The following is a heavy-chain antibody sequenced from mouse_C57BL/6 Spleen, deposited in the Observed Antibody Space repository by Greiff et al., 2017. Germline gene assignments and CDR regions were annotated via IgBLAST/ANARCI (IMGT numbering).Heavy chain of an antibody. CDR1: GFTFSDYG. V-gene: IGHV5-17*01. CDR3: ARRDYYGSSSYFDY. J-gene: IGHJ2*01. CDR2: ISSGSSTI. Sequence: EVKLMESGGGLVKPGGSLKLSCAASGFTFSDYGMHWVRQAPEKGLEWVAYISSGSSTIYYADTVKGRFTISRDNAKNTLFLQMTSLRSEDTAMYYCARRDYYGSSSYFDYWGQGTTLTVSS. D-gene: IGHD1-1*01.